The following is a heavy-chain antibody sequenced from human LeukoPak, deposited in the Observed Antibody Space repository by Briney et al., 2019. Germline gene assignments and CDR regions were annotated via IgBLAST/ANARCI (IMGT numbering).Heavy chain of an antibody. V-gene: IGHV3-53*01. D-gene: IGHD1-1*01. CDR1: GFTVSSNY. J-gene: IGHJ4*02. Sequence: GGSLRLSCAASGFTVSSNYMNWVRQAPGKGLEWVSLIYSGGSTYYADSVKGRFTISRDNSKSTLYLQVNSLRAEDTAVYYCARGNWRGFDFWGQGTLVTVSS. CDR2: IYSGGST. CDR3: ARGNWRGFDF.